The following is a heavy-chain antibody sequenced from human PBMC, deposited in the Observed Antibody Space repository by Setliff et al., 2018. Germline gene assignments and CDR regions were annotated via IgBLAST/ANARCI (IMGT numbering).Heavy chain of an antibody. CDR3: ARGSGTYASSSRVFHY. D-gene: IGHD6-6*01. CDR2: INTNTGNP. CDR1: GYTFTTYA. J-gene: IGHJ4*02. Sequence: ASVKVSCKASGYTFTTYAMSWMRQAPGQGREWMGWINTNTGNPTYAQGFTGRFVFSLDTSVSMAYLQINSLEAEDTAVYYCARGSGTYASSSRVFHYWGQGTLVTVSS. V-gene: IGHV7-4-1*04.